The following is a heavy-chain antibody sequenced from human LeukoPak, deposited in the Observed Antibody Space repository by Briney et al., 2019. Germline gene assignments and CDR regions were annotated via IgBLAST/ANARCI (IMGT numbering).Heavy chain of an antibody. CDR1: GYTFTSYY. Sequence: ASVKVSCKASGYTFTSYYMHWVRQAPGQGLEWMGWINPNSGGTNYAQKFQGRVTMTRDTSISTAYMELSRLRSDDTAVYYCARVVSGSYYRGYFDYWGQGTLVTVSS. D-gene: IGHD1-26*01. J-gene: IGHJ4*02. CDR3: ARVVSGSYYRGYFDY. V-gene: IGHV1-2*02. CDR2: INPNSGGT.